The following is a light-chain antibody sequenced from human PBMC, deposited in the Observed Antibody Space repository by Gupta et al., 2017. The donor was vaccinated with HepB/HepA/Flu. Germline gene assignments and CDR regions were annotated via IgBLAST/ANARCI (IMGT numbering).Light chain of an antibody. Sequence: DIVMTQSPLSLPVTPGEPAAISCRSSQSLRHSNGYNYLDWYLQKPGQSPQLLIYLGSNRASGVPDRFSGSGSGTDFTLKISRVEAEDVGVYYCMQALQTRTFGGGTKVEIK. V-gene: IGKV2-28*01. CDR1: QSLRHSNGYNY. CDR3: MQALQTRT. J-gene: IGKJ4*01. CDR2: LGS.